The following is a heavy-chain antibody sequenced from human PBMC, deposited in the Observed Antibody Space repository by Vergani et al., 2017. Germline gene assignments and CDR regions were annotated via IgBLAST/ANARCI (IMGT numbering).Heavy chain of an antibody. Sequence: QMQLVQSGPEVKKPGTSVKVSCKASGFTFTSSAMQWVRQARGQRLEWIGWIVVGSGNTNYAQKFQEKVTITRDMSTSTAYMELSSLRFEDTAVYYCAAGFVYHLPLAYWGQGTLVTVSS. CDR2: IVVGSGNT. V-gene: IGHV1-58*02. J-gene: IGHJ4*02. D-gene: IGHD2-2*01. CDR3: AAGFVYHLPLAY. CDR1: GFTFTSSA.